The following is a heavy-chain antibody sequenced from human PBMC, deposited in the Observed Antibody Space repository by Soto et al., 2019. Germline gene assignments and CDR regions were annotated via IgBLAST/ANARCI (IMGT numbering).Heavy chain of an antibody. CDR3: AKGVALGYCTSTSCHNYYMDV. CDR2: ISWNSGSI. D-gene: IGHD2-2*02. Sequence: EVQLVESGGGLVQPGRSLRLSCSASGFTFDDYAMHWVPQAPATGLEWVSGISWNSGSIAYADSVKGRSPISRDNAKNSLYLQMNSLRAEDTALYYCAKGVALGYCTSTSCHNYYMDVWGKGTTITVSS. CDR1: GFTFDDYA. J-gene: IGHJ6*03. V-gene: IGHV3-9*01.